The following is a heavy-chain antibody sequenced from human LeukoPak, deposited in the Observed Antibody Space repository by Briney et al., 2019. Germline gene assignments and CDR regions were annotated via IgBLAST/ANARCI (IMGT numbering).Heavy chain of an antibody. D-gene: IGHD3-16*02. CDR2: IKHDGREK. CDR3: VRDIELST. Sequence: GGSLRLSCAAAGFTFSSYWMSWVRQAPGKGLEWVANIKHDGREKYYVDSVKGRFTISRDNSKDTVYLQMNSLRAEDTAIFYCVRDIELSTWGPGTMVTVSS. V-gene: IGHV3-7*05. J-gene: IGHJ3*01. CDR1: GFTFSSYW.